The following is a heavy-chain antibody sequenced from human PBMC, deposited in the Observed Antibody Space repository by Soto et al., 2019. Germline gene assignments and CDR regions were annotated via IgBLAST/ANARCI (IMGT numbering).Heavy chain of an antibody. D-gene: IGHD4-17*01. CDR2: IYPHDSDT. Sequence: GESLKISCKGSGYSFTSYWIGWVRQMPGKGLEWMGFIYPHDSDTRYSPSFRGQVTISADKSINTAYLQWTSLKASDTAIYFCARPTDYHYRMQVWGQGTTVTVSS. CDR3: ARPTDYHYRMQV. CDR1: GYSFTSYW. V-gene: IGHV5-51*01. J-gene: IGHJ6*02.